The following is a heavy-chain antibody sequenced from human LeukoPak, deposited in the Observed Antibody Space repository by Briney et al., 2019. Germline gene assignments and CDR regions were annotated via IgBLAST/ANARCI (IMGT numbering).Heavy chain of an antibody. CDR2: IRYDGSNK. J-gene: IGHJ5*02. D-gene: IGHD2-2*01. V-gene: IGHV3-30*02. Sequence: GGSLRLSCAASGFTFSSYGMHWVRQAPGKGLEWVAFIRYDGSNKYYADSVKGRFTISRDNSKNTLCLQMNSLRVEDTAVYYCVRALYCSSATCQPTWGQGTLVTVSA. CDR1: GFTFSSYG. CDR3: VRALYCSSATCQPT.